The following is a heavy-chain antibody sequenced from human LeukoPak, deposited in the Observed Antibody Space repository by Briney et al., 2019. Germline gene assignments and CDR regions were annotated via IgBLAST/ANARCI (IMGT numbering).Heavy chain of an antibody. CDR3: ASKLITFGGVIVDLDAFDI. CDR2: INHSGST. CDR1: GGSFSGYY. J-gene: IGHJ3*02. V-gene: IGHV4-34*01. D-gene: IGHD3-16*02. Sequence: SETLSLTCAVYGGSFSGYYRSWIRQPPGKGLEWIGEINHSGSTNYNPSLKSRVTISVDTSKNQFSLKLSSVTAADTAVYYCASKLITFGGVIVDLDAFDIWGQGTMVTVSS.